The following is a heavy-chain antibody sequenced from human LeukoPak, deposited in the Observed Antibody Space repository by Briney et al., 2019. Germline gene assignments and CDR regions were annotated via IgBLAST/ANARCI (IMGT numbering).Heavy chain of an antibody. J-gene: IGHJ4*02. CDR1: GFTFSTCW. Sequence: GGSLRLSCAASGFTFSTCWMSWVRQAPGKGLEWVATVKQDGSENYYVDSVKGRFTISRDNAKNSLFLQMNSLRAEDTAVYYCARVVGAAPDYWGQGTLVTVSS. CDR2: VKQDGSEN. D-gene: IGHD1-26*01. CDR3: ARVVGAAPDY. V-gene: IGHV3-7*03.